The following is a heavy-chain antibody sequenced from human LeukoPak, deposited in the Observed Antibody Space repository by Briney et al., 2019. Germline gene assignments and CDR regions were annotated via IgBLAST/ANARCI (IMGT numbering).Heavy chain of an antibody. CDR1: GGSISSGDYY. CDR2: IYYSGST. J-gene: IGHJ4*02. V-gene: IGHV4-30-4*08. D-gene: IGHD6-19*01. Sequence: SQTLSLTCTVSGGSISSGDYYWSWIRQPPGKGLGWIGYIYYSGSTYYNPSLKSLVTISVDTSKNQFSLKLSSVTAADTAVYYCARYSGWYSSVPIDYWGQGTLVTVSS. CDR3: ARYSGWYSSVPIDY.